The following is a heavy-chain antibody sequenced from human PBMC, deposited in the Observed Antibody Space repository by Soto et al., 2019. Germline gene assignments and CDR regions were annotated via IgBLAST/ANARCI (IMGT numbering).Heavy chain of an antibody. V-gene: IGHV5-51*01. J-gene: IGHJ6*02. CDR1: GYSFTRYW. CDR3: ARGGYDILTGYYDSSGYPLLVGMDV. D-gene: IGHD3-9*01. Sequence: ESLKISCKGSGYSFTRYWIGWVRQMPGKGLEWMGIIYPGDSDTRYSPSFQGQVTISADKSISTAYLQWSSLKASDTAMYYCARGGYDILTGYYDSSGYPLLVGMDVWGQGTTVTVSS. CDR2: IYPGDSDT.